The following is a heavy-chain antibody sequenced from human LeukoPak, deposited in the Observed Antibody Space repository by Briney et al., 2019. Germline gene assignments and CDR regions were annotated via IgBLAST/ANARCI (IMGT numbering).Heavy chain of an antibody. CDR2: IKQDGSEK. J-gene: IGHJ4*02. D-gene: IGHD3-22*01. CDR1: GFTFSSYW. V-gene: IGHV3-7*03. CDR3: ARTASYDSSGYDDDY. Sequence: GGSLRLSCAASGFTFSSYWMSWVRQAPGKGLEWVANIKQDGSEKYYVDSVKGRFTISRDNAKNSLYLQMNSLRAEDTAVYYCARTASYDSSGYDDDYWGQGTLVTVSS.